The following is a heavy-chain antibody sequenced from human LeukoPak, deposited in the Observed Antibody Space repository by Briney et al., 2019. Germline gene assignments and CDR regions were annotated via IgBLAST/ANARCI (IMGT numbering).Heavy chain of an antibody. J-gene: IGHJ4*02. CDR2: ISAYNGNT. CDR3: ARDVTMVRGVISTLGY. CDR1: AYTFTSYG. V-gene: IGHV1-18*01. D-gene: IGHD3-10*01. Sequence: ASVKVSCKASAYTFTSYGISWVRQAPGQGLEWMGWISAYNGNTNYAQKLQGRVTMTTDTSTITAYMELRSLRSDDTAVYYCARDVTMVRGVISTLGYWGQGTLVTVSS.